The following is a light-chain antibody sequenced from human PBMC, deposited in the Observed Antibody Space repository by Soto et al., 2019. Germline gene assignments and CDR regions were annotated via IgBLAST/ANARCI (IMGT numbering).Light chain of an antibody. J-gene: IGKJ2*01. CDR2: KAS. Sequence: DIQMTQSPSTLSASVGDRVTITCRASQSISSWLAWYQQKPGKAPKLLIYKASSLESGVPSRFSGSGSGTEFTLTISSLQPDDFETYYCQQYNSLSTFGQVTKVELK. CDR3: QQYNSLST. V-gene: IGKV1-5*03. CDR1: QSISSW.